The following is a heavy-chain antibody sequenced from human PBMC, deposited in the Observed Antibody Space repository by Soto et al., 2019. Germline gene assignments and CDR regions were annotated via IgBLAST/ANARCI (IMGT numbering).Heavy chain of an antibody. CDR1: GYTFTNTD. Sequence: ASVKVSCKASGYTFTNTDISWVRQAPGQRLEWMGWISAYNGNTNYAQKLQGRVTMTTDPSTSTAYLELRSLRSDGTAVDYCAGAIVLGAAAIDFFDSWGQGTLVTVSS. V-gene: IGHV1-18*01. D-gene: IGHD2-2*01. J-gene: IGHJ5*01. CDR3: AGAIVLGAAAIDFFDS. CDR2: ISAYNGNT.